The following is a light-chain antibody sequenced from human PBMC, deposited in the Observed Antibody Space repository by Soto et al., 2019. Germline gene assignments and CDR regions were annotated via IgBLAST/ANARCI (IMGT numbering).Light chain of an antibody. CDR3: LQDINYPWT. Sequence: IQLTQSPSSLSASVGDRVTITCRASQGISSYLAWYQQKPGKAPKLLIYAASTLQSGVPSRFSGSGSGTDFTLTISSLQPDDFATYYCLQDINYPWTFGQGTKVDI. CDR1: QGISSY. J-gene: IGKJ1*01. CDR2: AAS. V-gene: IGKV1-9*01.